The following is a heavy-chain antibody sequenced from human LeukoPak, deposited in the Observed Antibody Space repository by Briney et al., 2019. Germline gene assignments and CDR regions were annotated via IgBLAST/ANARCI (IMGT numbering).Heavy chain of an antibody. V-gene: IGHV3-23*01. CDR1: GVTFSRYD. CDR2: VSGCDCRT. J-gene: IGHJ4*02. CDR3: APPYDS. Sequence: GESLTLSCTASGVTFSRYDKSWVRHAPATGQERVSAVSGCDCRTHYADSVQGSLNIPRDHSKNTLYPQKHSQRAEDTAVYYCAPPYDSWGQGTLVTVSS.